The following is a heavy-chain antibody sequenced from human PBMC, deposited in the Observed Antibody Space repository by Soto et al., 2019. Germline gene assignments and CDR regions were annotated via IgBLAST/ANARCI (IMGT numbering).Heavy chain of an antibody. V-gene: IGHV4-30-4*01. CDR3: ASTDYGIAYFDP. D-gene: IGHD3-10*01. Sequence: PSETLSLTCTVSGDSIISGNHYWSWIRQPPGKGLEWIGYIFYSGTAYYNPSLKSRLTISVDTSKHQFSLKLSSVTAADTAVYYCASTDYGIAYFDPWGQGSLVPVSS. J-gene: IGHJ5*02. CDR2: IFYSGTA. CDR1: GDSIISGNHY.